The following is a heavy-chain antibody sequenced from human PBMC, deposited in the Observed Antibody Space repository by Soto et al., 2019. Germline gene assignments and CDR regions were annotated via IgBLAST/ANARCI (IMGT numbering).Heavy chain of an antibody. CDR3: ARGSGGSGSGGVFDI. CDR2: IYSGGTT. Sequence: EVQLVESGGGLVQPGGSLRLSCAASGFTVSSNYMTWVRQAPGEGLEWVSVIYSGGTTYYADSVKGRFTISRHNSKNTLYLQMNSLRAEDTAVYYCARGSGGSGSGGVFDIWGQGTMVIVSS. CDR1: GFTVSSNY. J-gene: IGHJ3*02. V-gene: IGHV3-53*04. D-gene: IGHD3-10*01.